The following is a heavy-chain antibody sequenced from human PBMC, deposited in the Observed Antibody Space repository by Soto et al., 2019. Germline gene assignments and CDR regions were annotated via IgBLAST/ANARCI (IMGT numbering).Heavy chain of an antibody. J-gene: IGHJ5*02. V-gene: IGHV6-1*01. D-gene: IGHD3-3*01. CDR2: TYYRSKWYN. CDR1: GDSVSSNNAA. CDR3: ARGGNYDFWSGYHTGGFDP. Sequence: SQTLSLTCAISGDSVSSNNAAWNWIRQSPSRGLEWLGRTYYRSKWYNDYAVSVKSRIAINPDTSKNQFSLKLSSVTAADTAVYYCARGGNYDFWSGYHTGGFDPWGQGTLVTVSS.